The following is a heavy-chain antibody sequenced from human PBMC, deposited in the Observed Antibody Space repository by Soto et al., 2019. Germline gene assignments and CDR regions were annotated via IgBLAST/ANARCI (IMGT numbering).Heavy chain of an antibody. D-gene: IGHD6-6*01. CDR2: IIPIFGTA. J-gene: IGHJ4*02. CDR3: ARERYSSSSWAVFGY. V-gene: IGHV1-69*12. Sequence: QVQLVQSGAEVKKPGSSVKVSCKASGGTFSSYAISWVRQAPGQGLEWMGGIIPIFGTANYAQKFQGRVKVTADESTSTAYMELSSLRSEDTAVYYCARERYSSSSWAVFGYWGQGTLVTVSS. CDR1: GGTFSSYA.